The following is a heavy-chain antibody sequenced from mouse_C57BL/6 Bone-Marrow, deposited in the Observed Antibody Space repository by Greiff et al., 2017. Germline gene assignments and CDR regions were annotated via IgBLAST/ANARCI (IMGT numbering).Heavy chain of an antibody. CDR2: INPRSGNT. CDR3: ARNERFAY. J-gene: IGHJ3*01. V-gene: IGHV1-81*01. CDR1: GYTFTSYG. Sequence: QVQLQQSGAELARPGASVKLSCKASGYTFTSYGISWVKQRPGQGLEWIGEINPRSGNTYYNEKFKGKATLTADKSSSTAYMELRSLTSEYSAVYFCARNERFAYWGQGTLVTVTA.